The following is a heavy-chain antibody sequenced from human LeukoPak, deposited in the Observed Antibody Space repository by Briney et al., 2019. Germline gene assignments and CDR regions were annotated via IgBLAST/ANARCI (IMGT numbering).Heavy chain of an antibody. V-gene: IGHV3-23*01. D-gene: IGHD6-13*01. CDR3: TKSLVRHFDY. Sequence: GGSLRLSCAASGFTFSNYDMNWVRQAPGKGLEWVSTISASDDSTYYADSVKGRFTISRDKSTNTLYLQMNSLRAEDTAVYYCTKSLVRHFDYWGQGTLVTVSS. CDR1: GFTFSNYD. J-gene: IGHJ4*02. CDR2: ISASDDST.